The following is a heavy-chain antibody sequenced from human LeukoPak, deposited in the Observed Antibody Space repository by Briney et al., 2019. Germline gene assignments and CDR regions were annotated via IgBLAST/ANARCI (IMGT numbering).Heavy chain of an antibody. J-gene: IGHJ4*02. Sequence: GGSLRLSCAASGFTFSTYAMTWVRQAPEKGLEWVSSISGSGGSTYYADSVKGRFTISRDNSKNTLYLQMNSLRAEDTAVYYCAKTRRGYYCDSSGYYSYWGQGTLVTVAS. CDR2: ISGSGGST. V-gene: IGHV3-23*01. CDR3: AKTRRGYYCDSSGYYSY. CDR1: GFTFSTYA. D-gene: IGHD3-22*01.